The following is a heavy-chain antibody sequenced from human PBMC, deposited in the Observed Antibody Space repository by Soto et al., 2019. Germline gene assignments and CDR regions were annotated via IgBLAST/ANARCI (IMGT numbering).Heavy chain of an antibody. CDR1: GYTFTSYA. Sequence: QVQLVQSGAEVKKPGASVKVSCKASGYTFTSYAMHWVRQAPGQRLEWMGWINAGNGNTKYSQKFQGRVTITRDTSASTAYMELSSLRSEDTAVYYCARENEVLCFGELLSPLDYWGQGTLVTVSS. D-gene: IGHD3-10*01. J-gene: IGHJ4*02. CDR2: INAGNGNT. CDR3: ARENEVLCFGELLSPLDY. V-gene: IGHV1-3*01.